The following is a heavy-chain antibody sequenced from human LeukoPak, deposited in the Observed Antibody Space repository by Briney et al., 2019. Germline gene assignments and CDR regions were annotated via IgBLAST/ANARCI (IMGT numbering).Heavy chain of an antibody. Sequence: SETLSLTCAVYGGSFSGYYWTWIRQPPGKGLEWIGYIYYSGSTNYNPSLKSRVTILVDTSKNQFSLKLSSVTAADTAVYYCARSSPNTYYYDSSGYYSWGQGTLVTVSS. V-gene: IGHV4-59*01. CDR3: ARSSPNTYYYDSSGYYS. CDR2: IYYSGST. J-gene: IGHJ5*02. CDR1: GGSFSGYY. D-gene: IGHD3-22*01.